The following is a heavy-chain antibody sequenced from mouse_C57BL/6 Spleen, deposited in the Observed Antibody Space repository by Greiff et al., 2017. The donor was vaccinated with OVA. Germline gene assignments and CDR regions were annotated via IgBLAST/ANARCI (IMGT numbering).Heavy chain of an antibody. CDR1: GYTFTSYW. V-gene: IGHV1-64*01. J-gene: IGHJ2*01. D-gene: IGHD3-3*01. CDR3: ARGDVGIGY. CDR2: IRPNSGST. Sequence: VQLQQPGAELVKPGASVKLSCKASGYTFTSYWMHWVKQRPGQGLEWIGMIRPNSGSTNYNAKFKSKATLTVDKSSSTAYMQHSSLTSEDSAVYYCARGDVGIGYRGQGTTLT.